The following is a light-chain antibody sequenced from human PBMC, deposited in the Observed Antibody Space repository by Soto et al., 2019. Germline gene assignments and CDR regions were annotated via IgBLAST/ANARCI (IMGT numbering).Light chain of an antibody. CDR2: GAS. CDR1: QTITTSQ. J-gene: IGKJ1*01. V-gene: IGKV3-20*01. CDR3: QQYAGLPRT. Sequence: EIVLTQSPGTLSLSPGERATLFCRASQTITTSQLAWYQQKPGQAPRVLIFGASNRATGIPDRFSGSGSGTDFTLTISRLEPEDFAIYYCQQYAGLPRTFGQGTTVEVK.